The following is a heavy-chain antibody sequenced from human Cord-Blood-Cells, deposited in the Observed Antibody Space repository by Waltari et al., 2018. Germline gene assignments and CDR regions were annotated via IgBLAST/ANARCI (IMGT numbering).Heavy chain of an antibody. D-gene: IGHD4-17*01. V-gene: IGHV1-2*02. CDR3: ASAYGDYY. CDR2: INPNSGGT. J-gene: IGHJ4*02. Sequence: QVPLVQSGAEVKKPGASVTGSCKASRYTFTASHMHCVRQAPGQGLEWMGWINPNSGGTNYAQKFQGRVTMTRDTSISTAYMELSRLRSDDTAVYYCASAYGDYYWGQGTLVTVSS. CDR1: RYTFTASH.